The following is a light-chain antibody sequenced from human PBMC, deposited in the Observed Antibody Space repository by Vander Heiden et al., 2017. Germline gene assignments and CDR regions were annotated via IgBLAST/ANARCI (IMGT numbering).Light chain of an antibody. CDR2: GAS. V-gene: IGKV3-20*01. CDR3: QQYGSSPRT. J-gene: IGKJ2*01. CDR1: QSVTSSY. Sequence: EIVLPQSPGPLSLSPGERTTLSCRASQSVTSSYLAWYQQKPGQAPRPLIYGASSRATGIPDRFSGSGSGTDFTLTISRLEPEDFAVYYCQQYGSSPRTFGQGTKLEIK.